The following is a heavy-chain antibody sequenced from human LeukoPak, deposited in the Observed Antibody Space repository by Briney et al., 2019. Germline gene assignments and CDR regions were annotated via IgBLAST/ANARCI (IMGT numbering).Heavy chain of an antibody. Sequence: ASVTVSCKTSGYSFTSYHMHWLRQAPGEGLEWGGILKSSGDTTVYAQKFQGRVTVTRDTSTSTVYMELSSLSSEGTAVYYCAREDPHTYNFDFWGPGTLVTVSS. D-gene: IGHD1-1*01. CDR3: AREDPHTYNFDF. CDR2: LKSSGDTT. CDR1: GYSFTSYH. V-gene: IGHV1-46*01. J-gene: IGHJ4*02.